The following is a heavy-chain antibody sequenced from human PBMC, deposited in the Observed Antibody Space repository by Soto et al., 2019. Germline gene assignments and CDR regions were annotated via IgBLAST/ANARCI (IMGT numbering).Heavy chain of an antibody. CDR3: ARDLARSRDGYEGYFDY. J-gene: IGHJ4*02. CDR2: IIPIFGTA. V-gene: IGHV1-69*13. Sequence: SVKVSCKASGGTFSSYAISWVRQAPGQGLEWMGGIIPIFGTANYAQKFQGRVTITADESTSTAYMELSSLRSEDTAVYYCARDLARSRDGYEGYFDYWGQGTLVTVSS. CDR1: GGTFSSYA. D-gene: IGHD5-12*01.